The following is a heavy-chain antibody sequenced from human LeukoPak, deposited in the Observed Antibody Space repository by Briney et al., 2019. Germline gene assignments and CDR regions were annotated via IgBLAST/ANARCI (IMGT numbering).Heavy chain of an antibody. CDR2: ITGSGGST. D-gene: IGHD1-26*01. Sequence: GGSLRLSCATSGFILNDYAMSWVRQAPGKGLEWVSAITGSGGSTQYADSVKGRFTISRDNAKNSLYLQMNSLRAEDTAVYYCARGIGGYWGQGTLVTVSS. CDR1: GFILNDYA. V-gene: IGHV3-23*01. CDR3: ARGIGGY. J-gene: IGHJ4*02.